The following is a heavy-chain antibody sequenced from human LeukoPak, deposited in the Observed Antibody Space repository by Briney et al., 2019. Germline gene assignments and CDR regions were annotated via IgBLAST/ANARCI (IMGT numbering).Heavy chain of an antibody. J-gene: IGHJ4*02. D-gene: IGHD2-15*01. Sequence: SETLSLTCTVSGGSISSYYWSWIRQPPGKGLEWIGYICYSGSTNYNPSLKSRVTISVDTSKNQFSLKLSSVTAADTAVYYCARDLVGHFDYWGQGTLVTVSS. V-gene: IGHV4-59*01. CDR3: ARDLVGHFDY. CDR1: GGSISSYY. CDR2: ICYSGST.